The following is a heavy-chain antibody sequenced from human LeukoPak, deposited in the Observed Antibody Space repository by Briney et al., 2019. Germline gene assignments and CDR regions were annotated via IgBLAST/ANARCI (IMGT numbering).Heavy chain of an antibody. D-gene: IGHD6-13*01. CDR1: GFTFSSYE. J-gene: IGHJ6*02. CDR3: ARERHPSIAAADYYYYYYGMDV. CDR2: ISSSGSTI. Sequence: GGSLRLSCAASGFTFSSYEMNWVRQAPGKGLEWVSYISSSGSTIYYADSVKGRFTISRDNAKNSLHLQMNSLRAEDTAVYYCARERHPSIAAADYYYYYYGMDVWGQGTTVTVSS. V-gene: IGHV3-48*03.